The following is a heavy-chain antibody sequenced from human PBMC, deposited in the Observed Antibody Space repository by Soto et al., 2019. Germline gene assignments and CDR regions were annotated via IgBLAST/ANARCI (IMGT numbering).Heavy chain of an antibody. CDR1: GGIFGSHG. D-gene: IGHD3-22*01. CDR2: FIPIFRTL. J-gene: IGHJ3*01. CDR3: VRDRRIYYSDPHDEFVASDYEV. V-gene: IGHV1-69*01. Sequence: QVQLIQSEAEVKKPGSSVRVSCTASGGIFGSHGFSWVRQAPGQRLEWVGGFIPIFRTLTYTEKFQARVRIAADESTNTVYLDLSNLTSEDTAVYYCVRDRRIYYSDPHDEFVASDYEVWGQGTMVSVSS.